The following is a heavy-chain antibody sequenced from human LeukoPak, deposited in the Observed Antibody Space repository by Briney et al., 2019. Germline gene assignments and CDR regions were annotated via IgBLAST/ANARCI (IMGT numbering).Heavy chain of an antibody. CDR2: IYYSGST. V-gene: IGHV4-59*02. Sequence: SETLSLTCTVSGGSVSFYYWSWIRQPPGKGLEWIGYIYYSGSTNYNPSLKSRVTISVDTSKNQFSLKVSSVTAADTAVYYCARDYVLDYWGQGTLVTVSS. D-gene: IGHD3-16*01. CDR1: GGSVSFYY. J-gene: IGHJ4*02. CDR3: ARDYVLDY.